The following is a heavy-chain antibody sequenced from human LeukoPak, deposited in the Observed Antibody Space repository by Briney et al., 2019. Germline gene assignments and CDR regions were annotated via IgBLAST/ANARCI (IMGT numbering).Heavy chain of an antibody. CDR3: ARDRGYRYAFDY. CDR2: IYTSGST. CDR1: GVSISSYY. D-gene: IGHD5-18*01. Sequence: PSETLSLTCTVSGVSISSYYWSWIRQPAGKGLEWIGRIYTSGSTNYNPSLKSRVTISIDTSKNQFSLKLNSVTAADTAVYYCARDRGYRYAFDYWGQGTLVTVSS. J-gene: IGHJ4*02. V-gene: IGHV4-4*07.